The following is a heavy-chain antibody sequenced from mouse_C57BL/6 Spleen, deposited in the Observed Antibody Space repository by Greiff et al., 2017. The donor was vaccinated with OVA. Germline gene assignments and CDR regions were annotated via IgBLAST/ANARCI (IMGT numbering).Heavy chain of an antibody. CDR3: ARDRSNYGYFDV. J-gene: IGHJ1*03. CDR1: GYSITSGYY. Sequence: EVKLMESGPGLVKPSQSLSLTCSVTGYSITSGYYWNWIRQFPGNKLEWMGYISYDGSNNYNPSLKNRISITRDTSKNQFFLKLNSVTTEDTATYYCARDRSNYGYFDVWGTGTTVTVSS. CDR2: ISYDGSN. D-gene: IGHD2-5*01. V-gene: IGHV3-6*01.